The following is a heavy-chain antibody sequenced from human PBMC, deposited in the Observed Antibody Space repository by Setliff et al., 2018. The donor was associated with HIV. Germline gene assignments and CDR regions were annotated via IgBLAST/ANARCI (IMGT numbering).Heavy chain of an antibody. Sequence: GWSLRLSCAASGFTFSSYWMHWVRQAPGKGLVWVFGMNTDGSSTRYADSVKGRFTISRDNAKNMLYLQMNSLSADDTAVYYCVRGSGYYYFDNWGQGALVTVSS. CDR3: VRGSGYYYFDN. D-gene: IGHD3-22*01. V-gene: IGHV3-74*01. CDR2: MNTDGSST. CDR1: GFTFSSYW. J-gene: IGHJ4*02.